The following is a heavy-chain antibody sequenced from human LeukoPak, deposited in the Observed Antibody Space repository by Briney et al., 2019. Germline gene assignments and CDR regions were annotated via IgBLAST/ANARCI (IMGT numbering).Heavy chain of an antibody. Sequence: GGSLGLSCAASGFTFSSYAMSWVRQAPGKGLEWVSAISGSGGSTYYADSVKGRFTISRDNSKNTLYLQMNSLRAEDTAVYYCAKVIAVAYYYFDYWGQGTLVTVSS. CDR2: ISGSGGST. D-gene: IGHD6-19*01. CDR1: GFTFSSYA. J-gene: IGHJ4*02. CDR3: AKVIAVAYYYFDY. V-gene: IGHV3-23*01.